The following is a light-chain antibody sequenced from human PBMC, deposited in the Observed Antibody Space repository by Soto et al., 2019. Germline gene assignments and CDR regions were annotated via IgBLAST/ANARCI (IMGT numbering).Light chain of an antibody. Sequence: DIRMTQSPSTLSGSVGDRVTITCRASQTISSWLAWYQQKPGKAPKLLIYKASTLKSGVPSRFSGSGSGTEFTLTISSLQPDDFATYYCQQLNSYPRTFGQGTKVDIK. CDR2: KAS. CDR3: QQLNSYPRT. J-gene: IGKJ1*01. CDR1: QTISSW. V-gene: IGKV1-5*03.